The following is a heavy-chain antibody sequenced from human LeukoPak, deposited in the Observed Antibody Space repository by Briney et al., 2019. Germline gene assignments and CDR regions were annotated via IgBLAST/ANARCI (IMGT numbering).Heavy chain of an antibody. CDR3: ARDGYNYGLDRFDY. J-gene: IGHJ4*02. D-gene: IGHD5-18*01. Sequence: SETLSLTCTVSGGSINSSSYYWGWIRQPPGKGLEWIGSIYYSGSTYYNPSLKGRVTISLDTSKNQFSLKLNSVTAADTAVYYCARDGYNYGLDRFDYWGQGTLVTVSS. CDR1: GGSINSSSYY. CDR2: IYYSGST. V-gene: IGHV4-39*07.